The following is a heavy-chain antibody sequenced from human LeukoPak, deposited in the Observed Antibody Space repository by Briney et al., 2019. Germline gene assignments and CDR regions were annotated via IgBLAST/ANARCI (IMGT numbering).Heavy chain of an antibody. CDR3: ARGDNGGNRYFDI. Sequence: ASVKVSCKASVSTFRSFEIKWGRRPPGQGLEWVGWIHPNSGKTGYAQKFQGRVTMTRDTSTETAFIERSRLKFDDTATFYCARGDNGGNRYFDIWGQGTLVTVSS. J-gene: IGHJ4*02. CDR2: IHPNSGKT. V-gene: IGHV1-8*02. D-gene: IGHD4-23*01. CDR1: VSTFRSFE.